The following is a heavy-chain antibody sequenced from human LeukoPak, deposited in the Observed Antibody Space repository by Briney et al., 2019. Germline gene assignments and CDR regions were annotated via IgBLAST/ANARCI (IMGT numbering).Heavy chain of an antibody. CDR3: ARLSTAKDHYYYMDV. J-gene: IGHJ6*03. D-gene: IGHD2-21*02. CDR1: GGSLSSGGYY. Sequence: SQTLSLTCTVSGGSLSSGGYYWSWIRQPPGKGLEWIGYIYHSGSTYYNPSLKSRVTVSVDRSKNQFSLKLSSVTAADTAVYYCARLSTAKDHYYYMDVWGKGTTVTVSS. V-gene: IGHV4-30-2*01. CDR2: IYHSGST.